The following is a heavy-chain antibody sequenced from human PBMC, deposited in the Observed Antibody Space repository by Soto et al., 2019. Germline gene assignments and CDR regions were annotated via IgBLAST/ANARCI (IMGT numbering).Heavy chain of an antibody. CDR3: AKGYRSVTVYYYGMDV. Sequence: GGSLRLSCAAAGFTFDDYAMHWVRQAPGKGLEWVSGISWNSGSIGYADSVKGRFTISRDNAKNSLYLQMNSLRAEDTALYYCAKGYRSVTVYYYGMDVWGQGTTVTVSS. J-gene: IGHJ6*02. D-gene: IGHD4-4*01. CDR2: ISWNSGSI. CDR1: GFTFDDYA. V-gene: IGHV3-9*01.